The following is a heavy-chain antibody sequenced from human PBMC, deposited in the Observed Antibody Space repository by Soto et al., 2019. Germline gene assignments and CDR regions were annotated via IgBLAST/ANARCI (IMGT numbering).Heavy chain of an antibody. V-gene: IGHV1-18*01. CDR1: GSTCNSYH. Sequence: QVQLALSGAEVKKPWASVKVSCKASGSTCNSYHLTWVRQSPGQGLEWMGWISEYNGNTTYAQKLQGRVTMTTDTYTSTSYLALRSMRSDDTAVYCCTRDATPAREWGQGTLVTVSS. CDR2: ISEYNGNT. J-gene: IGHJ4*02. CDR3: TRDATPARE.